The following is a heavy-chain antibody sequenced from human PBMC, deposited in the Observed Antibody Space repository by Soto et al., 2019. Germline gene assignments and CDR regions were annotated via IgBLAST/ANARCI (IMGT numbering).Heavy chain of an antibody. V-gene: IGHV1-24*01. CDR2: FDPEDGET. J-gene: IGHJ4*02. CDR1: GYTLTELS. Sequence: ASGKVSCKVSGYTLTELSMHWVRQAPGKGLEWMGGFDPEDGETIYAQKFQGRVTMTEDTSTDTAYMELSSLRSEDTAVYYCATAQLLLWFGELSMPPYYYFDYWGQGTLVT. D-gene: IGHD3-10*01. CDR3: ATAQLLLWFGELSMPPYYYFDY.